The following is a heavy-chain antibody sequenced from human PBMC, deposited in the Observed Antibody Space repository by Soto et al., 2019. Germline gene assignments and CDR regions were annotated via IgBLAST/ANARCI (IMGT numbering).Heavy chain of an antibody. D-gene: IGHD3-10*01. CDR2: ISYDGDKK. V-gene: IGHV3-30*18. CDR1: GFTFGTYG. Sequence: SLRLSCAASGFTSGFTFGTYGMHWVRQAPGMGLEWVAVISYDGDKKYYADSVKGRFTSSRDNSKNTLYLQMTSLRAEDTAVYYCAKDIAMVRGVIIDMDVWGQGTTVTVSS. CDR3: AKDIAMVRGVIIDMDV. J-gene: IGHJ6*02.